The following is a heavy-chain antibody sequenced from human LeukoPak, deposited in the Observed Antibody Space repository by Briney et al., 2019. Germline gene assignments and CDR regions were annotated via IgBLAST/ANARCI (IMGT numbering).Heavy chain of an antibody. CDR2: ISASGDVT. Sequence: GGSLRLSCAASGFTFSKFPMGWVRQAPGRGLEWVSAISASGDVTFYADSLRGRFTISRDNAKNSLYLQMNSLRAEDTAVYYCAKEGRPAFDYWGQGTLVTVSS. CDR1: GFTFSKFP. CDR3: AKEGRPAFDY. V-gene: IGHV3-23*01. J-gene: IGHJ4*02.